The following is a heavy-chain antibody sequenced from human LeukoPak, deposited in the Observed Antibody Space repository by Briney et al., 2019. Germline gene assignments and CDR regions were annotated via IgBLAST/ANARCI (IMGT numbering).Heavy chain of an antibody. Sequence: GASVKVSCKVSGYTLTELSMHWVRQAPGKGLEWMGGFDPEDGETIYAQKFQGRVTMTEDTSTDTAYMELSSLRSEDTAVYYCATAPGAVWTRDGYNYRNFDYWGQGTLVTVSS. CDR1: GYTLTELS. CDR2: FDPEDGET. CDR3: ATAPGAVWTRDGYNYRNFDY. J-gene: IGHJ4*02. D-gene: IGHD5-24*01. V-gene: IGHV1-24*01.